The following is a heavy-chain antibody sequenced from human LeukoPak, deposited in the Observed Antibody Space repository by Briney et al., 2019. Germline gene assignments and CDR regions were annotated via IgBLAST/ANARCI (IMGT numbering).Heavy chain of an antibody. CDR3: ARERGYGGYKWFDP. CDR2: ISSSSDYI. Sequence: GGSLRLSCAASGCTFSGYRTNWVRQAPGKGREWVSCISSSSDYIYYADSAKGRFTISRDTAKNSLYLQMNSLRAEDTAVYYCARERGYGGYKWFDPWGQGTLVTVSS. CDR1: GCTFSGYR. J-gene: IGHJ5*02. V-gene: IGHV3-21*01. D-gene: IGHD5-12*01.